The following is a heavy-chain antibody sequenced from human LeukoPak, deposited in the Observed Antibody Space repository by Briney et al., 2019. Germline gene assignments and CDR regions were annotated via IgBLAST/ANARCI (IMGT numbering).Heavy chain of an antibody. J-gene: IGHJ6*03. CDR3: ARGRVVVVPAATRKLDYYYYMDV. CDR1: GGSISSSSYY. D-gene: IGHD2-2*01. CDR2: IYYSGST. V-gene: IGHV4-39*07. Sequence: SETLSLTCTVSGGSISSSSYYWGWIRQPPGKGLEWIGSIYYSGSTYYNPSLKSRVTISVDTSKNQFSLKLSSVTAADTAVYYCARGRVVVVPAATRKLDYYYYMDVWGKGTTVTISS.